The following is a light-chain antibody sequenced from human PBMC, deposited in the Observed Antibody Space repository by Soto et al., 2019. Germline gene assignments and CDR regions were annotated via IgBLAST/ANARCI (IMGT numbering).Light chain of an antibody. CDR3: LQSFAYPFS. CDR1: QGIRND. V-gene: IGKV1-6*01. CDR2: AAT. J-gene: IGKJ4*01. Sequence: AIEMTQSPSSLSASVGDRVTITCRASQGIRNDLGWYQQKPGQAPKFLIYAATRLQSGVPSRFSGSASGTDFTLTITSLQPEDFATYFCLQSFAYPFSFGRGTKVDIK.